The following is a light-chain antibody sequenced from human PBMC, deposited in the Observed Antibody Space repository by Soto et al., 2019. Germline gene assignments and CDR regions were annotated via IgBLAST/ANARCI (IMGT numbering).Light chain of an antibody. Sequence: DIHLTQSPSALSASVGDRVTITCRASQAITNNLAWYQQKPGNPPRLLIYAASTLQSGVPSRFSGSGSGTEFTLTISSLQPEDFATYYCQQLNSYPLTFGGGTKVDI. J-gene: IGKJ4*01. CDR1: QAITNN. V-gene: IGKV1-9*01. CDR3: QQLNSYPLT. CDR2: AAS.